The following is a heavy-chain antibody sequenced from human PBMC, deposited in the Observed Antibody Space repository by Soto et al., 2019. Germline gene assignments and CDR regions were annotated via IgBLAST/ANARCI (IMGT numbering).Heavy chain of an antibody. CDR1: GFTFSSYA. CDR2: INNGGNT. J-gene: IGHJ4*02. D-gene: IGHD6-19*01. CDR3: ARARYSSDWLPFDY. Sequence: GGSLRLSCAASGFTFSSYAIHWVRQAPGKGLEFVSAINNGGNTYYANSVKGRFTISRDNSKNTLNLQMGSLRVEDMAVYYCARARYSSDWLPFDYWGQGTLVTVSS. V-gene: IGHV3-64*01.